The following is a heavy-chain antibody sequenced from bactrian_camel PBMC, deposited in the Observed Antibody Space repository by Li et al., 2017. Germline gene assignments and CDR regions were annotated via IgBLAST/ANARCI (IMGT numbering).Heavy chain of an antibody. CDR2: VDSDGST. D-gene: IGHD4*01. Sequence: HVQLVESGGGSVQAGGSLRLSCTTSGPAYGTYCVGWFRQVPGKEREGVAAVDSDGSTSYSVSVKGRFTISKDNAKNTLYLQMNSLKPEDTAMYYCAAEPAETCSFYSHDVADGGDFGHWGQGTQVTVSS. CDR3: AAEPAETCSFYSHDVADGGDFGH. V-gene: IGHV3S55*01. CDR1: GPAYGTYC. J-gene: IGHJ6*01.